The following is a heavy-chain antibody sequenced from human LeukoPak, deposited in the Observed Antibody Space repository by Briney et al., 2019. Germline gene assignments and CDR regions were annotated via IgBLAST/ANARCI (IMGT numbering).Heavy chain of an antibody. Sequence: SETLSLTCTVSGGSISSDHWSWIRQPPGKGLECIGYINYSGSTNYNPSLRSRVTISVDTSKNHFSLRLSSVTAADTAVYYCARAQPFNWNYLGVNWFDPWGQGTLVTVSS. CDR1: GGSISSDH. CDR3: ARAQPFNWNYLGVNWFDP. D-gene: IGHD1-7*01. J-gene: IGHJ5*02. CDR2: INYSGST. V-gene: IGHV4-59*01.